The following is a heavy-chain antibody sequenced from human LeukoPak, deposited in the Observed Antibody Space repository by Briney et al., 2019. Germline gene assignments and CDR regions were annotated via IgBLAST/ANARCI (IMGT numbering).Heavy chain of an antibody. CDR1: GYTFTGYY. J-gene: IGHJ4*02. CDR2: INPNSGGT. Sequence: ASVKVSCKASGYTFTGYYMHWVRQAPGQGLEWMGWINPNSGGTNYAQKFQGRVTMTRDTSISTAYMELSRLRSGDTAVYYCARYYRMATISPPFTYYFDYWGQGTLVTVSS. D-gene: IGHD5-24*01. CDR3: ARYYRMATISPPFTYYFDY. V-gene: IGHV1-2*02.